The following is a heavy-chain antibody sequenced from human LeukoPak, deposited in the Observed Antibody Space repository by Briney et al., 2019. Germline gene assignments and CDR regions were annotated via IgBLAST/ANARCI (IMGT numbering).Heavy chain of an antibody. J-gene: IGHJ6*03. CDR1: GFTFSSYS. CDR3: ARRLTYYYDSSGHPRAAKYYYYYYYMDV. D-gene: IGHD3-22*01. V-gene: IGHV3-21*01. Sequence: PGGSLRLSCAASGFTFSSYSMNWVRQAPGKGLEWVSSISGSSSYIYYADSMKGRFTISRDNAKNSLYLQMNSLRAEDTAVYYCARRLTYYYDSSGHPRAAKYYYYYYYMDVWGKGTTVTISS. CDR2: ISGSSSYI.